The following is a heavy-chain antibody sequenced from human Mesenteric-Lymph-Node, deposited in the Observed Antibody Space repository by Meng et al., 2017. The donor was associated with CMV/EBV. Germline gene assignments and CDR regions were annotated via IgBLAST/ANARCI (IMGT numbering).Heavy chain of an antibody. V-gene: IGHV3-23*01. Sequence: GGSLRLSCAASGFTFSSYAMSWVRQAPGKGLEWVSTISGSGVNTNYADSVNGRFITSRDNSKNTLYLQMNSLRAEDTAVYFCAKSPSLYYFDYWGQGTLVTVSS. J-gene: IGHJ4*02. D-gene: IGHD2-2*02. CDR2: ISGSGVNT. CDR3: AKSPSLYYFDY. CDR1: GFTFSSYA.